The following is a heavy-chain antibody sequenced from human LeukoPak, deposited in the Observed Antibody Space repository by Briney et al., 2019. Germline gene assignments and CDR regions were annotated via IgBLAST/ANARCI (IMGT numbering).Heavy chain of an antibody. J-gene: IGHJ4*02. V-gene: IGHV3-21*01. CDR1: GFTFSSYS. CDR3: ARHNRRIRLWSPPDY. D-gene: IGHD5-18*01. CDR2: ISSSSSYI. Sequence: GGSLRLSCAASGFTFSSYSMNWVRQAPGKGLEWVSSISSSSSYIYYADSVKGRFTISRDNAKNSLYLQMNSLRAEDTAVYYCARHNRRIRLWSPPDYWGQGTLVTVSS.